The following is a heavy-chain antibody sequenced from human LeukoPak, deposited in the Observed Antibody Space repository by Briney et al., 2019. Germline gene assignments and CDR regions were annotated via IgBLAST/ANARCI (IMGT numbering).Heavy chain of an antibody. CDR3: ARDHDYIWGSYRYSEVPKPAVFDY. J-gene: IGHJ4*02. CDR2: ISSSSSYI. Sequence: GGSLRLSCAASGFTFSSYSMNWVRQAPGKGLEWVSSISSSSSYIYYADSVKGRFTISRDNAKNSLYLQMNSLRAEDTAVYYCARDHDYIWGSYRYSEVPKPAVFDYWGQGTLVTVSS. CDR1: GFTFSSYS. V-gene: IGHV3-21*01. D-gene: IGHD3-16*02.